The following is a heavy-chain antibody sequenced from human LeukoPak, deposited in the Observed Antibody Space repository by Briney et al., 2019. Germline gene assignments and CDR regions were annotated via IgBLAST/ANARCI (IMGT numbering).Heavy chain of an antibody. J-gene: IGHJ5*02. CDR2: ISSSGGTM. D-gene: IGHD2-2*01. CDR1: GFTFSGYE. V-gene: IGHV3-48*03. Sequence: GGSLRLSCAASGFTFSGYEMNWVRQAPGKGLEWVSYISSSGGTMYYADSVKGRFTISRDNAKNSEFLQMNSLRAEDTDVYFCARVLCVVPRGPFVPWGEGTLVPVSS. CDR3: ARVLCVVPRGPFVP.